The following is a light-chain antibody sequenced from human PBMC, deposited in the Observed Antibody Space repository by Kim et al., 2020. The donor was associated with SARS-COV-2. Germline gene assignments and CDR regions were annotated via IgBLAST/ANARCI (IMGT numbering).Light chain of an antibody. CDR3: HQSYGTEPT. CDR1: RSINSY. Sequence: DILMTQSPSTLSASVGDRVTITCRSSRSINSYLNWYQQKLGKAPMLLITAASSLQRGVPSRFSGSGSGTDFTLTISSLQPEDFASYFWHQSYGTEPTFGQGTKLEI. J-gene: IGKJ2*01. V-gene: IGKV1-39*01. CDR2: AAS.